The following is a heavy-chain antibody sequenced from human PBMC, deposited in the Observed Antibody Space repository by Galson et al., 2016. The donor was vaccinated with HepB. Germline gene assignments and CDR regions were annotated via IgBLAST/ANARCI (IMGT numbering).Heavy chain of an antibody. CDR1: GFTFGAYG. CDR3: AKDRWVAVAVLLEY. Sequence: SLRLSCAASGFTFGAYGMSWVRLAPGKGLEWVSSISGSGGPKYADSVKGWFTVSRDNSKNTLYLQMNSLGAEDTAVYYCAKDRWVAVAVLLEYWGQGTLVTVSA. D-gene: IGHD6-19*01. CDR2: ISGSGGPK. J-gene: IGHJ4*02. V-gene: IGHV3-23*01.